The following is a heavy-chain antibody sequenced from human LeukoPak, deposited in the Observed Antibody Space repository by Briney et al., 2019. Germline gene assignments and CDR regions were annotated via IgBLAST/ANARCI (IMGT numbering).Heavy chain of an antibody. Sequence: GGSLRLSCEGSGFTLSSYWMSWVRQAPGKGLEWVGHIKTDGSEEYYVDSVKGRFTFSRDNAKNSLYLEMNSLRAEDTAVYYCARDGIVVVPAANVWGQGTLVTVSS. CDR3: ARDGIVVVPAANV. CDR2: IKTDGSEE. D-gene: IGHD2-2*01. CDR1: GFTLSSYW. J-gene: IGHJ4*02. V-gene: IGHV3-7*01.